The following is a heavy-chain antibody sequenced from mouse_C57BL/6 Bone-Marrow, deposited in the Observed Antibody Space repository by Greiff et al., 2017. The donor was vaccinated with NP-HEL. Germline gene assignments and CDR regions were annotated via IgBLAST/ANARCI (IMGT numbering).Heavy chain of an antibody. Sequence: EVQLQQSGPGLVKPSQSLSLTCSVTGYSITSGYYWNWIRQFPGNQLEWMGYISYDGSNNYNPSLKNRISITRDTSKNQFFLKLNSVTTEDTATYYCARDTYYYGSRGTYWGQGTLVTVSA. CDR1: GYSITSGYY. V-gene: IGHV3-6*01. CDR2: ISYDGSN. CDR3: ARDTYYYGSRGTY. J-gene: IGHJ3*01. D-gene: IGHD1-1*01.